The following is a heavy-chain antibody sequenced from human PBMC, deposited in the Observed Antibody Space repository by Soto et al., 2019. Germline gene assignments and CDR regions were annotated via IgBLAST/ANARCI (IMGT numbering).Heavy chain of an antibody. V-gene: IGHV1-18*01. Sequence: QVHLVQSGAEVKKPGASVKVSCKGSGYAFTTYGITWVQQAPGQGLEWMGWISAHNGNTNYAQKLQGRVTVTRDTSTSTAYMELRSLRSDGTAVYYCARGRYGDYWGQGALVTVSS. CDR2: ISAHNGNT. D-gene: IGHD1-1*01. J-gene: IGHJ4*02. CDR3: ARGRYGDY. CDR1: GYAFTTYG.